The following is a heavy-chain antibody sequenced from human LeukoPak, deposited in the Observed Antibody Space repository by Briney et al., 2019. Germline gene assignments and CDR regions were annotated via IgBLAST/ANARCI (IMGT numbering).Heavy chain of an antibody. CDR2: ISSSSSTI. CDR3: ARGEHGSNCDC. CDR1: GFTFSTYS. D-gene: IGHD2-15*01. J-gene: IGHJ4*02. Sequence: GGSLRLSCAASGFTFSTYSMNWVRQAPGKGLEWASYISSSSSTIYYADSVKGRFTISRDIAKNSLYLQMNSLRAEDTAVYYCARGEHGSNCDCWGQGTLVTVSS. V-gene: IGHV3-48*01.